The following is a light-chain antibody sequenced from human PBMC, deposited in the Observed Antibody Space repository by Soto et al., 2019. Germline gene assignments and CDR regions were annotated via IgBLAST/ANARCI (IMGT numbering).Light chain of an antibody. CDR1: SSDVGATDY. CDR2: EVN. CDR3: ISNAGVSNV. Sequence: QSALTQPPSASGSPGQSVAISCTGTSSDVGATDYVSWYQQHSGKAPKLLLYEVNKRPSGVPDRFSGSKSGNTASLTVAALQADDEADYYFISNAGVSNVLGTGTKLTVL. V-gene: IGLV2-8*01. J-gene: IGLJ1*01.